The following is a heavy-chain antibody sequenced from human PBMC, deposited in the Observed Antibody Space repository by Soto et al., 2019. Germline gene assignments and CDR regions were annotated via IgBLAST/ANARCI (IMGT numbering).Heavy chain of an antibody. CDR1: GGSISSSNW. D-gene: IGHD3-22*01. Sequence: PSETLSLTCAVSGGSISSSNWCSWVRQPPGKGLEWIGEIYHSGSTNYNPSLKSRVTISVGKSKNQFSLKLSSVTAADTAVYYWPSLSDSSGCPFEYCGRVTLV. CDR2: IYHSGST. V-gene: IGHV4-4*02. CDR3: PSLSDSSGCPFEY. J-gene: IGHJ4*02.